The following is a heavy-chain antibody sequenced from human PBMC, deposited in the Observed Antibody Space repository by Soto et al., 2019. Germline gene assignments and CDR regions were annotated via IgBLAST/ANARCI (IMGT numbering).Heavy chain of an antibody. CDR2: ITPILGAS. D-gene: IGHD3-10*01. Sequence: QVQLVQSGAEVKKPGSSIKVSCKASGGTFIGHTFTWVRQAPGPGLEWMGGITPILGASNYAQNFQGRVTTPADESTSTVYMEMSSPRSADTGVYYCATLRPPTPRPTVTMVRGVINGYFDYWGQGTPVTVSS. J-gene: IGHJ4*02. CDR1: GGTFIGHT. V-gene: IGHV1-69*01. CDR3: ATLRPPTPRPTVTMVRGVINGYFDY.